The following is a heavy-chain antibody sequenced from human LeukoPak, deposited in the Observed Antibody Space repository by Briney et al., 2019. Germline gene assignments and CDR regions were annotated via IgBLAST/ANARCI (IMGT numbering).Heavy chain of an antibody. D-gene: IGHD3-22*01. CDR2: IYYSGST. J-gene: IGHJ4*02. V-gene: IGHV4-39*07. CDR1: GGSISSSSYY. CDR3: AREFSGYYYDSSGQKRPYFDY. Sequence: SETLSLTCTVSGGSISSSSYYWGWIRQPPGKGLEWIGNIYYSGSTYYNPSLKSRVTISVDTSKNQFSLKLSSVTAADTAVYYCAREFSGYYYDSSGQKRPYFDYWGQGTLVTVSS.